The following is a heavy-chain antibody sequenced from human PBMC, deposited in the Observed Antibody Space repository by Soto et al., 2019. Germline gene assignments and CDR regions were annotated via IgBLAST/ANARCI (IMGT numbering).Heavy chain of an antibody. D-gene: IGHD6-13*01. V-gene: IGHV3-15*07. CDR1: GFTSSNAW. CDR3: TIDSYSTHIGFCFDY. Sequence: PGGSLSLSCAASGFTSSNAWLNWVRQPPGKGLEWVGRFKRKTVGGPTDFAAPGKGSFATSRDDSKNMVYLQSNSRKTKAPGINYCTIDSYSTHIGFCFDYWGHGTLVSGSS. J-gene: IGHJ4*01. CDR2: FKRKTVGGPT.